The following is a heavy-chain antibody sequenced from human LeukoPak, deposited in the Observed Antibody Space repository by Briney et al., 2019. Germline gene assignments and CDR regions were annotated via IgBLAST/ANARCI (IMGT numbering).Heavy chain of an antibody. J-gene: IGHJ4*02. CDR2: ISYDGSNK. CDR1: GFTFSSYG. Sequence: GGSLRLSCAASGFTFSSYGMHWVRQAPGKGLEWVAVISYDGSNKYYADSVKGRFTISRDNSKNTLYLQMNSLRAEDTAVYYCAKVTITFGGEGYFDYWGQGTLVTVSS. D-gene: IGHD3-16*01. CDR3: AKVTITFGGEGYFDY. V-gene: IGHV3-30*18.